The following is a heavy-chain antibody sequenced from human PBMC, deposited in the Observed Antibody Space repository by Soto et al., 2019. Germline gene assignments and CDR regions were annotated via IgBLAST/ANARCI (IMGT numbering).Heavy chain of an antibody. CDR3: ARGGHVVVVTAALDS. J-gene: IGHJ4*02. V-gene: IGHV1-46*01. CDR1: GDTFTDYY. D-gene: IGHD2-21*02. Sequence: QVQLMQSGAEVKKPGASVKVSCKASGDTFTDYYIHWVRQAPGQGLEWMGTVNPSGGHTTYAQHCMGRVHRTRDTSTGTRSMELTSLTSDDTAVYYCARGGHVVVVTAALDSWGQGTLVTVSS. CDR2: VNPSGGHT.